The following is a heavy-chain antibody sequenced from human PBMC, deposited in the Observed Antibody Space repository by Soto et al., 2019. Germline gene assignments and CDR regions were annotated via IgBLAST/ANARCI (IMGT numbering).Heavy chain of an antibody. D-gene: IGHD6-19*01. Sequence: QITLKESGPTLVKPTQTLTLTCTFSGFSLSSTRMAVGWIRQPPGKDLEWLALIYWDDDKRYSPFLKSRLTITKDISKNQVVLTMSNMDPVDTARYYCAHIVVAGLGYYFDYWGQGTLVTVSS. V-gene: IGHV2-5*02. CDR2: IYWDDDK. J-gene: IGHJ4*02. CDR1: GFSLSSTRMA. CDR3: AHIVVAGLGYYFDY.